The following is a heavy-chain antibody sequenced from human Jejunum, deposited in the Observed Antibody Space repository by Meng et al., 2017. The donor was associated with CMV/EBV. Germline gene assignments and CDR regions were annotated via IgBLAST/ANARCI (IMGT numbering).Heavy chain of an antibody. CDR2: IDSDGSTT. D-gene: IGHD1-7*01. Sequence: CPASGFSTYWLHWVRQVPGKGLMWVSGIDSDGSTTMYADSVKGRFTISRDTAKDTLYLQMSSLSVEDTTVYYCARGGNGNFFYYFDYWGQGTLVTVSS. CDR1: GFSTYW. CDR3: ARGGNGNFFYYFDY. J-gene: IGHJ4*02. V-gene: IGHV3-74*03.